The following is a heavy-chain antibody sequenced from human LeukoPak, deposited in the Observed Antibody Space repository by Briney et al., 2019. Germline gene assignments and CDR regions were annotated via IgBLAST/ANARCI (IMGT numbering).Heavy chain of an antibody. CDR1: GFTVSSNY. V-gene: IGHV3-53*01. D-gene: IGHD6-13*01. J-gene: IGHJ6*02. Sequence: PGGSLRLSCAASGFTVSSNYMTWVRQAPGKGLEWVSVIYSGGSTYYADSVKGRCTISRDKSENTMYLQMNSLTAEYTAVYYGASGTCYYYYWMDVWGQGTTVTVSS. CDR2: IYSGGST. CDR3: ASGTCYYYYWMDV.